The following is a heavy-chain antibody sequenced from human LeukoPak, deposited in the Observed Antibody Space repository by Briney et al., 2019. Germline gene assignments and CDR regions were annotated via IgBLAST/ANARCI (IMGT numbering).Heavy chain of an antibody. CDR1: GFTFDDYA. CDR2: ISWNSGSI. Sequence: PGGSLRLSCAASGFTFDDYAMQWVRQAPGKGLEWVSGISWNSGSIGYADSVKGRFTISRDNAKNSLYLQMNSLRAEDTALYYCAKEGGLYFDYWGQGTLVTVSS. CDR3: AKEGGLYFDY. J-gene: IGHJ4*02. V-gene: IGHV3-9*01.